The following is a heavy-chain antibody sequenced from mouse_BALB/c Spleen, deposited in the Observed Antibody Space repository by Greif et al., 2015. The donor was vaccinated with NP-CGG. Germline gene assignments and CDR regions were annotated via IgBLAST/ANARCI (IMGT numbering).Heavy chain of an antibody. CDR1: GFNIKDYY. V-gene: IGHV14-1*02. Sequence: VQLQQSGAELVRPGALVKLSCKASGFNIKDYYMHWVKQRPEQGLEWIGWIDPENGNTIYDPKFQGKASITADTSSNTAYLQLSSLTSEDTAVYYCARLFYYGSSYPFAYWGQGTLVTVSA. D-gene: IGHD1-1*01. J-gene: IGHJ3*01. CDR3: ARLFYYGSSYPFAY. CDR2: IDPENGNT.